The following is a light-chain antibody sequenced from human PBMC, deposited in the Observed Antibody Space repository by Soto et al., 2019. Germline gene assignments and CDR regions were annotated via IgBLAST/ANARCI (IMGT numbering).Light chain of an antibody. CDR1: QGISSA. CDR2: DAS. V-gene: IGKV1-13*02. CDR3: QHFNSYLLT. J-gene: IGKJ5*01. Sequence: AIQLTQSPSSLSASVGDRVTVTCRASQGISSALAWYQQKPGKAPKLLIYDASSLESGVPSRFSGSGSGKDFTLTISSLQPEDFATYYCQHFNSYLLTFGQGTRLEIK.